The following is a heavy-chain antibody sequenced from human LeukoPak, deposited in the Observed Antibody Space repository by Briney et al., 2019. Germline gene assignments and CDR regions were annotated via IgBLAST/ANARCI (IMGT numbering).Heavy chain of an antibody. CDR1: GGSFSGYY. CDR3: AAGSPTPFDY. Sequence: SETLSLTCAVYGGSFSGYYWSWIRQPPGKGLEWIGEINHSGSTNYNPSLKSQVTISVDTSKNQFSLKLSSVTAADTAVYYCAAGSPTPFDYWGQGTLVTVSS. V-gene: IGHV4-34*01. D-gene: IGHD3-10*01. J-gene: IGHJ4*02. CDR2: INHSGST.